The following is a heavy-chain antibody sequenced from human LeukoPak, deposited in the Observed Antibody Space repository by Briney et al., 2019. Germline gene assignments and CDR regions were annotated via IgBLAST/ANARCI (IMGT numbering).Heavy chain of an antibody. CDR3: ARKKRVDPFDY. CDR1: GGSMSSNSYY. D-gene: IGHD3-3*01. V-gene: IGHV4-39*01. Sequence: SETLSLTCTVSGGSMSSNSYYWGWLRQPPKKGLEWIGSIYYSGSTYYNPSLKSRVTISVDTSKNQFSLKLSSVTAADTAVYYCARKKRVDPFDYWGQGTLVTVSS. CDR2: IYYSGST. J-gene: IGHJ4*02.